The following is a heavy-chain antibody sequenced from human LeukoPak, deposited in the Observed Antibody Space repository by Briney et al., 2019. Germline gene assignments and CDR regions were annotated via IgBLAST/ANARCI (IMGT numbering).Heavy chain of an antibody. J-gene: IGHJ4*02. V-gene: IGHV4-59*03. CDR1: GGSISSYY. D-gene: IGHD3-10*01. Sequence: SETLSLTCTVSGGSISSYYWSWIRQPPGKGLEWIGYIYYSGSTNYNPSLKSRVTISVDTSKKQFSLNLSSVTAADTAIYYCAGVFSGRRPFELWGQGILVTVSS. CDR3: AGVFSGRRPFEL. CDR2: IYYSGST.